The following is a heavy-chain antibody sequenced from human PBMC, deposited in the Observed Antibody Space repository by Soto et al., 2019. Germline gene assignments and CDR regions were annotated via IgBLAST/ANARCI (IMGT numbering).Heavy chain of an antibody. V-gene: IGHV5-51*01. Sequence: PGESLKISCRGSGYIFSNYWIFWCLEMPGKGLELMGIIYPGDSDTRYSPSLQGQVTISADKSISTAYIQWTNLKASDSGVYFCARADGTMSPFDHWGQGTLVTVSS. J-gene: IGHJ4*02. CDR3: ARADGTMSPFDH. CDR1: GYIFSNYW. CDR2: IYPGDSDT. D-gene: IGHD2-2*01.